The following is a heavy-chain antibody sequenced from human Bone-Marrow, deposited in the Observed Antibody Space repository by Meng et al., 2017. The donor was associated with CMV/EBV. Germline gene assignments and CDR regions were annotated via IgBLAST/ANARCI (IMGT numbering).Heavy chain of an antibody. CDR2: IKEDGSEK. J-gene: IGHJ5*02. D-gene: IGHD2-15*01. V-gene: IGHV3-7*01. CDR1: GFTFSDYY. CDR3: VQGGYQRGDA. Sequence: GGSLRLSCAASGFTFSDYYMSWIRQAPGKGLEWVANIKEDGSEKYYVDSVKGRFTISRDNAKNSLYLQMYSLRAEDTAVYYCVQGGYQRGDAWGQGTLVTVSS.